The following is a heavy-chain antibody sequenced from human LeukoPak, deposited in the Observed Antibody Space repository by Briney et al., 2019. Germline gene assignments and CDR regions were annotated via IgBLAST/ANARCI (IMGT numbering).Heavy chain of an antibody. D-gene: IGHD2-21*01. CDR3: AKDIGRFPHALDI. CDR2: ISWNSGSI. J-gene: IGHJ3*02. V-gene: IGHV3-9*01. Sequence: PGGSLRLSCAASGFTFDDYAMHWVRQAPGKGLEWVSGISWNSGSIGYADSVKGRFTISRDNAKNSLYLQMNGLRAEDTALYYCAKDIGRFPHALDIWGQGTMVTVSS. CDR1: GFTFDDYA.